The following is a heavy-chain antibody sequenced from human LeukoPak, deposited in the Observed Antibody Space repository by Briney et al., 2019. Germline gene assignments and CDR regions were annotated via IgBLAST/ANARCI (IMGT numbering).Heavy chain of an antibody. J-gene: IGHJ4*02. D-gene: IGHD4-17*01. CDR3: AKSYGDYLGYFDS. CDR2: ISEGSGTT. V-gene: IGHV3-23*01. Sequence: GGSLRLSCAASVFTFSSCAMSWVPQAPGKGRECGSGISEGSGTTNDAAAVKGRFTISRDKSKHTLFLQMNSLTAEDTAVYYCAKSYGDYLGYFDSWGQGTLVTVSS. CDR1: VFTFSSCA.